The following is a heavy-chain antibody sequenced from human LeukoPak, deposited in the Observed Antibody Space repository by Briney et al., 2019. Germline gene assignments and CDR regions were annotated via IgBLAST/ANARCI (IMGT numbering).Heavy chain of an antibody. CDR1: GGTFSSYA. CDR2: IIPIFGTA. D-gene: IGHD4-17*01. CDR3: ARDLRGIPDAFDI. V-gene: IGHV1-69*05. Sequence: ASVKVSCKASGGTFSSYAISWVRQAPGQGLEWMGGIIPIFGTANYAQKFQGRVTITMDESTSTAYMELSSLRSEDTAVYYCARDLRGIPDAFDIWGQGTMVTVSS. J-gene: IGHJ3*02.